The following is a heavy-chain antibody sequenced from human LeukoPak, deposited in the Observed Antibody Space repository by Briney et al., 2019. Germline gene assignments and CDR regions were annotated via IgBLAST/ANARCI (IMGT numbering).Heavy chain of an antibody. J-gene: IGHJ2*01. CDR1: GGSISSYY. V-gene: IGHV4-59*01. D-gene: IGHD6-19*01. CDR3: ARSQWLVRWYFDL. CDR2: IYYSGST. Sequence: SETLSLTCTVSGGSISSYYWSWIRQPPGKGLEWIGYIYYSGSTNYNPSLKSRVTISVDTSKNQFSLKLSSVTAADTAVYYCARSQWLVRWYFDLWGRGTLVTVSS.